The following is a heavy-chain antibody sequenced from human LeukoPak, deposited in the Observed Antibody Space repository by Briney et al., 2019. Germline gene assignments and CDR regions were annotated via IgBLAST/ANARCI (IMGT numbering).Heavy chain of an antibody. V-gene: IGHV4-39*01. J-gene: IGHJ4*02. Sequence: SSETLSLTCTVSGGSISSSSYYWGWIRQPPGKGLEWIGSIYYSGSTHYNPSLKSRVTISVDTSKNQFSLKLSSVTAADTAVYYCARHGSIVSYLDYWGQGTLVTVSS. CDR2: IYYSGST. CDR1: GGSISSSSYY. D-gene: IGHD1-26*01. CDR3: ARHGSIVSYLDY.